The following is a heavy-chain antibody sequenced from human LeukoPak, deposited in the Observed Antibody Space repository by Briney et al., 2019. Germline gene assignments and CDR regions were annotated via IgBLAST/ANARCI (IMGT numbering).Heavy chain of an antibody. CDR1: GGSISSSSYY. J-gene: IGHJ4*02. Sequence: SETLSLTCTVSGGSISSSSYYWGWIRQPPGKGLEWIGSIYYSGSTYYNPSLKSRVTISVDTSKNQFSLKLSSVTAADTAVYYCARHGMDMFSSTSRTEFDYWGQGTLVTVSS. CDR3: ARHGMDMFSSTSRTEFDY. V-gene: IGHV4-39*01. D-gene: IGHD2-2*01. CDR2: IYYSGST.